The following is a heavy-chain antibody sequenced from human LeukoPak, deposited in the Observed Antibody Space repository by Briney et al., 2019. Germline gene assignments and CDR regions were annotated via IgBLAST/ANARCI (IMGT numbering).Heavy chain of an antibody. Sequence: ASVKVSCKASGGTFSSYAISWVRQAPGQELEWMGRIIPILGIANYAQKFQGRVTITADKSTSTAYMELSSLRSEDTAVYYCAAAYDILTGRLDYWGQGTLVTVSS. CDR1: GGTFSSYA. V-gene: IGHV1-69*04. CDR2: IIPILGIA. D-gene: IGHD3-9*01. J-gene: IGHJ4*02. CDR3: AAAYDILTGRLDY.